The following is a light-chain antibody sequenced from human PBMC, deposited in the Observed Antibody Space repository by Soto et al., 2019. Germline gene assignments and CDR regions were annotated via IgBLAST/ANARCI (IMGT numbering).Light chain of an antibody. CDR3: SSYTTSSTVV. J-gene: IGLJ2*01. CDR2: DVD. V-gene: IGLV2-14*01. CDR1: NSDVGGYNY. Sequence: QSVLTQPASISGSPGQSITISCTGTNSDVGGYNYVSWYQQYPGKAPKLMIYDVDKRPSGVSYRFSGSKSGKTASLTISGLQAEDEADYYCSSYTTSSTVVFGGGTKLTVL.